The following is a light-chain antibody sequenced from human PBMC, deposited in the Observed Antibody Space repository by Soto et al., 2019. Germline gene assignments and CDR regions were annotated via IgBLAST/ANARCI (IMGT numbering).Light chain of an antibody. Sequence: DIQMTQSPSSLSASVGDRVSITCRASQSISTYLNWFHQKPWEAPNLLIYAASTLQSGVPSRFSGSGSGTDFTLTISNLQPEDFATYYCQQSYDHPVTFGQGTRLDI. CDR2: AAS. V-gene: IGKV1-39*01. CDR3: QQSYDHPVT. CDR1: QSISTY. J-gene: IGKJ5*01.